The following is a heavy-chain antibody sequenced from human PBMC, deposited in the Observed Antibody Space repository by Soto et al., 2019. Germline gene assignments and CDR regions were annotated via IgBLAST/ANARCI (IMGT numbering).Heavy chain of an antibody. CDR3: ARGFATTGYLVDY. V-gene: IGHV3-23*01. CDR1: GFTFSNYA. CDR2: ISGSGSST. D-gene: IGHD3-9*01. Sequence: EVQLLESGGGLVQPGGSLRLSCAASGFTFSNYAMTWVRQAPGKGLQWVSAISGSGSSTKYADSVKGRFTISRDNSTSTLSLQMNSLRGEDTAVYFCARGFATTGYLVDYWGQGTVVTVS. J-gene: IGHJ4*02.